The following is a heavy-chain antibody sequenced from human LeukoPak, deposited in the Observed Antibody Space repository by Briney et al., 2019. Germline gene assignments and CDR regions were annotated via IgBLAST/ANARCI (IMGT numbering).Heavy chain of an antibody. J-gene: IGHJ3*02. CDR3: ARPYSSGWYEGDAFDI. V-gene: IGHV5-51*01. D-gene: IGHD6-19*01. CDR2: IYPGDSDT. CDR1: GYSFTSYW. Sequence: GESLKISCKGSGYSFTSYWIGWVRQMPGKGLEWMGIIYPGDSDTRYSPSFQGQVTISADKSISTAYLQWSSLKASDTAMYYCARPYSSGWYEGDAFDIWGQGTMVTVSS.